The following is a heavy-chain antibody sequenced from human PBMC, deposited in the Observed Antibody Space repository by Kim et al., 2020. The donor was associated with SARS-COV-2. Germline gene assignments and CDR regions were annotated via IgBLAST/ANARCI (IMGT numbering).Heavy chain of an antibody. CDR1: GFTFSSYG. J-gene: IGHJ6*02. CDR3: ARDLTGKKGGYYYGMDV. V-gene: IGHV3-33*01. D-gene: IGHD1-1*01. CDR2: IWYDGSNK. Sequence: GGSLRLSCAASGFTFSSYGMHWVRQAPGKGLEWVAVIWYDGSNKYYADSVKGRFTISRDNSKNTLYLQMNSLRAEDTAVYYCARDLTGKKGGYYYGMDVWGQGTTVTVSS.